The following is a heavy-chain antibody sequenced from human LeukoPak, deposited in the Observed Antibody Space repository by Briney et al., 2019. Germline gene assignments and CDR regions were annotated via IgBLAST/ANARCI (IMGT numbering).Heavy chain of an antibody. V-gene: IGHV5-51*01. CDR3: ARKGNCSSTSCYAGYYYYYGMDV. J-gene: IGHJ6*02. CDR1: GYSFTSYW. CDR2: IYPGDSDT. D-gene: IGHD2-2*01. Sequence: GESLKISCKGSGYSFTSYWIGWVRQMPGKGLEWMGIIYPGDSDTRYSPSFQGQVTISADKSISTAYLQWSSLKASDTAMYYCARKGNCSSTSCYAGYYYYYGMDVWGQGTTVTVSS.